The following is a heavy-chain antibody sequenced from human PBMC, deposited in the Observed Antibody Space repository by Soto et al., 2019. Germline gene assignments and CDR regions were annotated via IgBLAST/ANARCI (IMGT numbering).Heavy chain of an antibody. Sequence: EVQLVESGGGLVQPGGSLRLSCAASGFTFSSYAMHWVRQAPGKGLEYVSAISSNGGSTYYANSVKGRFTISRDNSKNTLYLQMGSLRAEDMAVYYCARTYSGYDYLSYWGQGTLVTVSS. CDR3: ARTYSGYDYLSY. D-gene: IGHD5-12*01. V-gene: IGHV3-64*01. CDR2: ISSNGGST. J-gene: IGHJ4*02. CDR1: GFTFSSYA.